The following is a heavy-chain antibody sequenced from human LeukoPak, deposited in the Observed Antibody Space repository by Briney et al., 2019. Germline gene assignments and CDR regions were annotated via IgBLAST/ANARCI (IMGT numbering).Heavy chain of an antibody. Sequence: PGGSLRLSCAASGFTVSSYFVTWVRQAPGKGLEWLSIIYSGGGTDYADSVKGRFTISRDNSKNTLYLQMNSLRAEDTAVYYCAKPDYDSSGYYSDAFDIWGQGTMVTVSS. CDR1: GFTVSSYF. D-gene: IGHD3-22*01. J-gene: IGHJ3*02. CDR2: IYSGGGT. V-gene: IGHV3-53*01. CDR3: AKPDYDSSGYYSDAFDI.